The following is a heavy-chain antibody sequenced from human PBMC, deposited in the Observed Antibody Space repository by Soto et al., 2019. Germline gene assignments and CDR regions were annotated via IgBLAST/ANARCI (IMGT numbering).Heavy chain of an antibody. CDR2: IYSGGTT. CDR1: GFTVSTNY. D-gene: IGHD2-2*01. CDR3: AREFDRYCSSTGCYSAYFYYYGLDV. J-gene: IGHJ6*02. Sequence: GGSLRLSCAASGFTVSTNYMNWVRQAPGKGLEWVSVIYSGGTTYYADSVKGRFTVSRDKSKNTLYLQMHHLRAEDTAVYYCAREFDRYCSSTGCYSAYFYYYGLDVWGQGTTFTVSS. V-gene: IGHV3-53*01.